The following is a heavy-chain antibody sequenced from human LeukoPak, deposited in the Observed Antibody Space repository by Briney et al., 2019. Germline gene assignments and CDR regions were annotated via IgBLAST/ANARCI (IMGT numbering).Heavy chain of an antibody. CDR2: INWNGGNT. V-gene: IGHV3-20*04. CDR1: GFTFNDYG. CDR3: ARDSDIVVVIATSSFGY. D-gene: IGHD2-21*01. Sequence: GGSLRLSCAASGFTFNDYGMSWVRQAPGKGLEWVSGINWNGGNTGYADSVKGRFTISRDNAKNSLYLQMNSLRGVDTALYYCARDSDIVVVIATSSFGYWGQGTPVTVSS. J-gene: IGHJ4*02.